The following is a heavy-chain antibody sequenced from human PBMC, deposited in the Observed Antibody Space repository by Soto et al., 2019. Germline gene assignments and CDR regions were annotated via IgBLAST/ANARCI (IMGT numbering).Heavy chain of an antibody. CDR2: IWYDGIKK. J-gene: IGHJ4*02. V-gene: IGHV3-33*01. D-gene: IGHD2-8*02. CDR3: VRWYYLQTGGPFDH. Sequence: QVQLVESGGGVVQPGRSLRLYCEASGLTFSNYGMHWVRQAPGKGLEWVAVIWYDGIKKYYAESVKGRFTISRDNSKNTLFLQMNSLRPEDTAVYYCVRWYYLQTGGPFDHWGQGTLVTVSS. CDR1: GLTFSNYG.